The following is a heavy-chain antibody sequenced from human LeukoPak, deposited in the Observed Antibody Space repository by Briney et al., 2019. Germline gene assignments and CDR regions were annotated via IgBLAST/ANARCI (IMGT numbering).Heavy chain of an antibody. CDR1: GYTFTGYY. V-gene: IGHV1-2*02. CDR3: ARDQLPLVGSGSYYIPVY. CDR2: IYPNSGGT. D-gene: IGHD3-10*01. Sequence: TSVKVSCKASGYTFTGYYMHRVRQAPGQGLEWMGWIYPNSGGTNYAQKFQGRVTKTRDTSISTAYMELSRLRSDDTAVYYCARDQLPLVGSGSYYIPVYWGQGTLVTVSS. J-gene: IGHJ4*02.